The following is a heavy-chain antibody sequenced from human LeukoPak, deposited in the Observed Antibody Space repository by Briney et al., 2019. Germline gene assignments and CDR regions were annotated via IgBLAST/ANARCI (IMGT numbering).Heavy chain of an antibody. CDR3: AKERGYDILTGYHSYGMDV. D-gene: IGHD3-9*01. J-gene: IGHJ6*04. Sequence: GGSLRLSCAASGFTFSSYGMHWVRQAPGKGLEWVAVISYDGSNKYYADSVKGRFTISRDNSKNTLYLQMNSLRAEDTAVYYCAKERGYDILTGYHSYGMDVWGKGTTVTVSS. V-gene: IGHV3-30*18. CDR2: ISYDGSNK. CDR1: GFTFSSYG.